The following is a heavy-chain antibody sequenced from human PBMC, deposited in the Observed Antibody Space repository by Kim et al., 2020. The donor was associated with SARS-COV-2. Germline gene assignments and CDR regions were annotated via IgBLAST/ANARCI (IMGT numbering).Heavy chain of an antibody. V-gene: IGHV3-9*01. CDR2: ISWNSGTK. D-gene: IGHD3-10*01. CDR3: AKASGDWYFDL. J-gene: IGHJ2*01. Sequence: GGSLRLSCAASGFNFGDYAMHWVRQAPGKGLEWVSGISWNSGTKNYVDSVKGRFTIPRDNVKKYLYLQMDSLRLEDTAFYYCAKASGDWYFDLWGLATLV. CDR1: GFNFGDYA.